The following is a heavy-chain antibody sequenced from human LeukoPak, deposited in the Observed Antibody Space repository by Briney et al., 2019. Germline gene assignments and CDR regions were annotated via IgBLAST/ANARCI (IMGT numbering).Heavy chain of an antibody. CDR2: ISGRGGST. CDR3: AKDYYYDSSGYYWVYDY. V-gene: IGHV3-23*01. CDR1: GFTFSSYA. Sequence: GGSLRLSCAASGFTFSSYAMSWVRQAPGKGLEWVSAISGRGGSTYYADSVKGRFTISRDNSKNTLYLQMNSLRAEDTAVYYCAKDYYYDSSGYYWVYDYWGQGTLVTVSS. J-gene: IGHJ4*02. D-gene: IGHD3-22*01.